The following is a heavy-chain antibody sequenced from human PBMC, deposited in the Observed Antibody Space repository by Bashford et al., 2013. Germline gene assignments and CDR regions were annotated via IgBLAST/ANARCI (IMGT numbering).Heavy chain of an antibody. Sequence: ASVKVSCKASGYSFTDYHMHWVRQAPGQGLEWMGRISASNGDTNYAQKFQGRLTMTTDTSTNTAYMELRSLRSDDTAVYYCARRGWNYYYYAMDVWGQGTMVTVSS. D-gene: IGHD1-1*01. J-gene: IGHJ6*02. CDR3: ARRGWNYYYYAMDV. CDR1: GYSFTDYH. CDR2: ISASNGDT. V-gene: IGHV1-18*04.